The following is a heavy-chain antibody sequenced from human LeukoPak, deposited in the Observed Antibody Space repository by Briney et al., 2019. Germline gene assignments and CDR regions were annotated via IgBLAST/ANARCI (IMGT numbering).Heavy chain of an antibody. J-gene: IGHJ4*02. CDR3: ARSDLRFLELLDY. Sequence: PGGSLRLSCAASGFTFSGYSMNWVRQAPGKGLEWVSYISSSSNKIYYADSVKGRFITSRDNAKNSLYLQMNSLRDEDTAVYYCARSDLRFLELLDYWGQGTLVTVPS. D-gene: IGHD3-3*01. CDR1: GFTFSGYS. V-gene: IGHV3-48*02. CDR2: ISSSSNKI.